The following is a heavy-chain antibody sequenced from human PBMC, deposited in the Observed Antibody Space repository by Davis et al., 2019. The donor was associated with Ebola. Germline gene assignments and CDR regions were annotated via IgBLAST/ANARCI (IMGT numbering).Heavy chain of an antibody. J-gene: IGHJ3*01. V-gene: IGHV5-51*01. D-gene: IGHD1-20*01. CDR1: ENSFSSYW. Sequence: GGSLRLSCKDSENSFSSYWIAWVRQMPGKGLEWMGIIYTGDSDTRYSPSFRGQVIISADKSTRTAYLQWGSLKASDTAMYYCVSLRRTITGMDDGFDLWGQGTMVTVSS. CDR2: IYTGDSDT. CDR3: VSLRRTITGMDDGFDL.